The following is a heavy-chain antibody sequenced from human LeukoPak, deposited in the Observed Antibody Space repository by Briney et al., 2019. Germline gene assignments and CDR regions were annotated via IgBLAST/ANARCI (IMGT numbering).Heavy chain of an antibody. D-gene: IGHD3-10*01. CDR3: ASTFDYYVDY. J-gene: IGHJ4*02. CDR2: IYYSGST. CDR1: GGSISSCSYY. Sequence: PSETLSLTCTVSGGSISSCSYYWGWIRQPPGKGLEWIGSIYYSGSTYYNPSLKSRVTISVDTSKNQFSLKLSSVTAADTAVYYCASTFDYYVDYWGQGTLVTVSS. V-gene: IGHV4-39*01.